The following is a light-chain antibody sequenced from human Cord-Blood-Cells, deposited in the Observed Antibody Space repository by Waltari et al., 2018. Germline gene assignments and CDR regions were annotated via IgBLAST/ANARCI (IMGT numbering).Light chain of an antibody. J-gene: IGKJ2*01. Sequence: DIVMTQSPAPLAVSLGERATINCKSSQSVLYRSNNKNYLAWYQQKPGQPPKLLIYWASTRESGVPDRFSGSGSGTDFTLTISSLQAEDVAVYYCQQYYSTPYTFGQGTKPEIK. CDR1: QSVLYRSNNKNY. V-gene: IGKV4-1*01. CDR3: QQYYSTPYT. CDR2: WAS.